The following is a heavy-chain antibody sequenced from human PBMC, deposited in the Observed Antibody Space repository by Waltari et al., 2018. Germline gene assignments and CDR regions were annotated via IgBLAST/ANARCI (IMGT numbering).Heavy chain of an antibody. Sequence: QVQLQESGPGLVKPSETLSLTCAVSGYSISSGYYWIRQPPGKGLEWIGSIYHSGSTYYNPALMSRVTISVETSKNQFSLKLSSVTAADTAVYYCARLMVGATWGIDYWGQGTLVTVSS. CDR1: GYSISSGYY. CDR3: ARLMVGATWGIDY. D-gene: IGHD1-26*01. V-gene: IGHV4-38-2*01. J-gene: IGHJ4*02. CDR2: IYHSGST.